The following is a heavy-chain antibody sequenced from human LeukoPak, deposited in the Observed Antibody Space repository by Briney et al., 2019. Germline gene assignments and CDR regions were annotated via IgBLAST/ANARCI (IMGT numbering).Heavy chain of an antibody. Sequence: ASVKVSCKASGYTFTGYYMHWVRQAPGQGLEWMGWINPNSGGTNYAQKFQGRVTMTRDTSISTAYMELSRLRSDDTAVYYCARNWNVFPRRSVYNWFDPWGQGTLVTVSS. CDR1: GYTFTGYY. D-gene: IGHD1-1*01. CDR3: ARNWNVFPRRSVYNWFDP. J-gene: IGHJ5*02. CDR2: INPNSGGT. V-gene: IGHV1-2*02.